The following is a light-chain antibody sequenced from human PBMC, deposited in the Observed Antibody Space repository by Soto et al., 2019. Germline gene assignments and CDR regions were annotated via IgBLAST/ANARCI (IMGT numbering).Light chain of an antibody. V-gene: IGKV1-5*03. Sequence: DIQMTQSPSTLSAYVGDRVTITCRASQSISSWLAWYQQKPGKAPKLLIYKASTLQSGVPSRFSGSGSGTEFTLTVSSLQLDDLATYYWQRYDTYSVITFGKGTKLEIK. CDR2: KAS. J-gene: IGKJ2*01. CDR3: QRYDTYSVIT. CDR1: QSISSW.